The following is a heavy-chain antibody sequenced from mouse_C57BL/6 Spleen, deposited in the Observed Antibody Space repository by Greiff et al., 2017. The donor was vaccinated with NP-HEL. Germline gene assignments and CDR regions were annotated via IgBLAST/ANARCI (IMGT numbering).Heavy chain of an antibody. J-gene: IGHJ4*01. Sequence: EVHLVESGGGLVKPGGSLKLSCAASGFTFSSYTMSWVRQTPEKRLEWVATISGGGGNTYYPDSVKGRFTISRDNAKNTLYLQMSSLRSEDTALYYCARHFDYSYAMDYWGQGTSVTVSS. CDR3: ARHFDYSYAMDY. V-gene: IGHV5-9*01. D-gene: IGHD2-4*01. CDR1: GFTFSSYT. CDR2: ISGGGGNT.